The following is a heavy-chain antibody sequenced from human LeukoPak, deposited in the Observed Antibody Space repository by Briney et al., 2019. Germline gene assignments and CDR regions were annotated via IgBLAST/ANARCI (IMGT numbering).Heavy chain of an antibody. CDR3: ARDNSVEDTAWWFDP. J-gene: IGHJ5*02. Sequence: SVKVSCKASGGTFSSYAISWVRQAPGQGLEWMGGIIPIFGTANYAQKFQGRVTITADKSTSTDYMELSSLRSEDTAVYYCARDNSVEDTAWWFDPWGQGTLVTVSS. CDR1: GGTFSSYA. CDR2: IIPIFGTA. D-gene: IGHD4-23*01. V-gene: IGHV1-69*06.